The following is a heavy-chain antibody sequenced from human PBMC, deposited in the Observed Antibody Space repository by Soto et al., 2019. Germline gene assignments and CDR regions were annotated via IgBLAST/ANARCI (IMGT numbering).Heavy chain of an antibody. Sequence: PSETLSLTCAVYGGSFSGYYWTWIRQPPGTGLEWIGEINHSGSTNYNPSLKSRVTISVDTSKNQFSLKLTSVTAADTAVYYCARDKITSRFDYWGQGTLVTVSS. J-gene: IGHJ4*02. V-gene: IGHV4-34*01. CDR1: GGSFSGYY. D-gene: IGHD3-10*01. CDR2: INHSGST. CDR3: ARDKITSRFDY.